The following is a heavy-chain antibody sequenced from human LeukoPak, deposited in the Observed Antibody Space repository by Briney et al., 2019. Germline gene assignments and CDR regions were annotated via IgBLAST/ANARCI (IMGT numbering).Heavy chain of an antibody. V-gene: IGHV3-66*01. CDR3: ARNYGTI. D-gene: IGHD3-16*01. J-gene: IGHJ4*02. CDR1: GITVSRSY. Sequence: GGSLRLSCVASGITVSRSYMSWVRQAPGKGLEWVSIINSDGTTYYADSVRGRLTLSRDNSNNTLYLQLSNLEAEDTAMYYCARNYGTIWGRGTLVTVSS. CDR2: INSDGTT.